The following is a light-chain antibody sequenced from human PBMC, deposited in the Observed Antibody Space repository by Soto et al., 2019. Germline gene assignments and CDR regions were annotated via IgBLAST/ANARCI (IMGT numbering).Light chain of an antibody. Sequence: QSVLAQPPSASGSPGQSVTSSCTGTSSDVGGYNYISWYQQHPGKAPKLMIYEVNKRPSGVPDRFSGSKSGNTASLPVSGLQAEDEADYFCSSYAGSNNYVFXTGTKVTVL. CDR3: SSYAGSNNYV. CDR2: EVN. CDR1: SSDVGGYNY. J-gene: IGLJ1*01. V-gene: IGLV2-8*01.